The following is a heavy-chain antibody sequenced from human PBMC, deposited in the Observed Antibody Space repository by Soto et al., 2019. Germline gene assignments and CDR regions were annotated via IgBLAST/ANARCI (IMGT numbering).Heavy chain of an antibody. J-gene: IGHJ4*02. CDR1: GDSMTGHY. CDR2: IYYTCYT. Sequence: QVQLQESGPGLVKPSETLSLTCIVSGDSMTGHYWSWVRQSPGKGLECIGWIYYTCYTRYNPSFKSRATMSVDTSKNHFSLNLGSVTAADTSVYYCARLPGLENNPPFDSWGQGALVVVSS. D-gene: IGHD3-3*01. V-gene: IGHV4-59*08. CDR3: ARLPGLENNPPFDS.